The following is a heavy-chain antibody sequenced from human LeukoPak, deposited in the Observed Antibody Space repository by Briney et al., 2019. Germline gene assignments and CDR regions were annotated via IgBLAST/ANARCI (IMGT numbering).Heavy chain of an antibody. CDR3: AREGQQWLVSNDAFDI. J-gene: IGHJ3*02. CDR2: INSDGSST. Sequence: GGSLRLSCAASGFTFSSYWMHWVRQAPGKGLVCVSRINSDGSSTSYADSVKGRFTISRDNAKNTLYLQMNSLRAEDTAVYYCAREGQQWLVSNDAFDIWGQGTMVTVSS. V-gene: IGHV3-74*01. CDR1: GFTFSSYW. D-gene: IGHD6-19*01.